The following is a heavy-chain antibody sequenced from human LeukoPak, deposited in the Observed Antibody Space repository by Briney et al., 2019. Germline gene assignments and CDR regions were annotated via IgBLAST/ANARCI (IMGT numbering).Heavy chain of an antibody. V-gene: IGHV3-33*06. CDR1: EFTLSSYG. CDR3: AKDARRYYYYMGV. Sequence: PGGSQRLSCAASEFTLSSYGMHWVRQAPGKGLEWVAVIWYDGSNKYYADSVKGRFTISRDNSKNTLYLQMNSLRAEDTAVYYCAKDARRYYYYMGVWGKGTTVTVSS. J-gene: IGHJ6*03. CDR2: IWYDGSNK. D-gene: IGHD1-14*01.